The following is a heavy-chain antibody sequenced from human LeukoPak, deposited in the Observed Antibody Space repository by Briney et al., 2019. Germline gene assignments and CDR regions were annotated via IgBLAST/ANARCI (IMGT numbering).Heavy chain of an antibody. CDR3: TRVPAATINWFDP. CDR2: IYPGDSDT. V-gene: IGHV5-51*01. J-gene: IGHJ5*02. Sequence: GESLKISCKGSGYSFTSYWIGWVRQMPGKGLEWMGIIYPGDSDTRYSPSFQGQVTISADKSISTAYLQWSSLKASDTAMYYCTRVPAATINWFDPWGQGTLVTVSS. CDR1: GYSFTSYW. D-gene: IGHD2-2*01.